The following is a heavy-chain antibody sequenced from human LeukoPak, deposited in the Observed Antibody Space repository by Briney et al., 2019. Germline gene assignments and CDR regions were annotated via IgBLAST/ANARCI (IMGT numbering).Heavy chain of an antibody. CDR1: GLIFTNAW. Sequence: GGSLRLSCAASGLIFTNAWMTWVRQAPGKGLEWVSYISSSGSTIYYADSVKGRFTISRDNAKNSLYLQMNSLRAEDTAVYYCAREPSGLGELLPFDYWGQGTLVTVSS. J-gene: IGHJ4*02. CDR3: AREPSGLGELLPFDY. CDR2: ISSSGSTI. V-gene: IGHV3-48*04. D-gene: IGHD1-26*01.